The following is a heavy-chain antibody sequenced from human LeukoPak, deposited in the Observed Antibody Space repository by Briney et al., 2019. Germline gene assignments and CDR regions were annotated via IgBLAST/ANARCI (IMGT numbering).Heavy chain of an antibody. CDR2: ISGSGTTI. CDR3: ARSAYAYSFDY. CDR1: GFTFIDFG. Sequence: PGGPLKLSCAASGFTFIDFGVNWVRQAPGKGLDWVSYISGSGTTIYYADSVKGRFAISRDNVKNSLSLQMNSLRAEDTAVYYCARSAYAYSFDYWGQGTLVSVSS. J-gene: IGHJ4*02. D-gene: IGHD4-11*01. V-gene: IGHV3-48*03.